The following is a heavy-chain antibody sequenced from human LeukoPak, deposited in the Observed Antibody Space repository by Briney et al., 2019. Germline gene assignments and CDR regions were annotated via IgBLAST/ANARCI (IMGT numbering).Heavy chain of an antibody. Sequence: GGSLRLSCAASGFTFSSYSMNWVRQAPGKGLEWVSSIRSSSSYIYYADSVKGRFTISRDNAKNSLYLQMNSLRAEDTAVYYCARGGLRFLEWLLYDFDYWGQGTLVTVSS. V-gene: IGHV3-21*01. CDR1: GFTFSSYS. J-gene: IGHJ4*02. CDR2: IRSSSSYI. CDR3: ARGGLRFLEWLLYDFDY. D-gene: IGHD3-3*01.